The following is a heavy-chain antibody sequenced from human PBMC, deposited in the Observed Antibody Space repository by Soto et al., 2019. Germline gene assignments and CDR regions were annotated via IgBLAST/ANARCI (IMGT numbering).Heavy chain of an antibody. D-gene: IGHD1-26*01. CDR2: IIPIFGTA. Sequence: SVKVSCKASGGTFSSYAISWVRQAPGQGLEWMGGIIPIFGTANYAQKFQGRVTITADESTSTAYMELSSLRSEDTAVYYCASWSGSSPYAFDIWGQGTMVTGSS. CDR1: GGTFSSYA. J-gene: IGHJ3*02. V-gene: IGHV1-69*13. CDR3: ASWSGSSPYAFDI.